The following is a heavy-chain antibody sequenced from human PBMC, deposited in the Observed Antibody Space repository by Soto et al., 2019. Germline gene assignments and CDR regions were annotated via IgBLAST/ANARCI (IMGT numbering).Heavy chain of an antibody. D-gene: IGHD3-3*01. Sequence: QLHLVQSGAVVKKPGASVTVSCSASGYPVTAYYMHWVRQAPGRGLEWMGGINPATGAAKYTQTFRGRVTMTRDTSTRTVFMELSGRTSEDTAVFYCARGGGVGVAGSAAFDMWGQGTLVTVSS. CDR1: GYPVTAYY. CDR3: ARGGGVGVAGSAAFDM. J-gene: IGHJ3*02. V-gene: IGHV1-2*02. CDR2: INPATGAA.